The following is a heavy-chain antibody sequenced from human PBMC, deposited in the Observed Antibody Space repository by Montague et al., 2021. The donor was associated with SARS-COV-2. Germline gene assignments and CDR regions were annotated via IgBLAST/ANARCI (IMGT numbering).Heavy chain of an antibody. J-gene: IGHJ6*02. CDR3: ARGGGYYNYGLDV. Sequence: SHTLSLTCTVSGGPISNYYWSWIRQPPGRGLEWIGYIYYSGSTDYSPSLKSRVTISLDTSKNQFSLKVTSVTAADTAVYYCARGGGYYNYGLDVWGPGTTVTVSS. V-gene: IGHV4-59*07. D-gene: IGHD3-22*01. CDR1: GGPISNYY. CDR2: IYYSGST.